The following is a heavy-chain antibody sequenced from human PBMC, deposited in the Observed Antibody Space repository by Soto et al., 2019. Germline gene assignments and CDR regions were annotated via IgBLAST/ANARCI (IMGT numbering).Heavy chain of an antibody. D-gene: IGHD3-10*01. CDR1: GGTFSSYT. Sequence: QVQLVQSGAEVKKPGSSVKVSCKASGGTFSSYTISWVRQAPGQGLEWMGRFVPILGLAHYAQKFQGRVTITAAKSTSTAYMELSSLRSDDTAVYYCARDVGSGVDPWGQGTLVTVSS. V-gene: IGHV1-69*08. J-gene: IGHJ5*02. CDR2: FVPILGLA. CDR3: ARDVGSGVDP.